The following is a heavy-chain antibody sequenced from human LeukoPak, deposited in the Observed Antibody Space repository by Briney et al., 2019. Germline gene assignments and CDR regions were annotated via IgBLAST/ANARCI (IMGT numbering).Heavy chain of an antibody. V-gene: IGHV3-23*01. CDR2: IYENGGTT. CDR3: AKDFRAYNYGSDY. Sequence: GGSLRLSCVGSGFTFRSHAMSWVRQAPEKGLEFVSGIYENGGTTYYADSVKGRFTISRDNSKNTLYLQMNSLRAEDTAVYYCAKDFRAYNYGSDYWGQGTLVTVSS. J-gene: IGHJ4*02. CDR1: GFTFRSHA. D-gene: IGHD5-18*01.